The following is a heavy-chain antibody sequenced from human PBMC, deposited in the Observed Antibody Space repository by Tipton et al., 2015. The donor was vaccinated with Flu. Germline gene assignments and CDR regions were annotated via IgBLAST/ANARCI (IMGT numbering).Heavy chain of an antibody. CDR1: GATFISYT. CDR2: IIPIFRVP. CDR3: AGARPGSNCYYYFGMDV. D-gene: IGHD6-6*01. V-gene: IGHV1-69*01. J-gene: IGHJ6*02. Sequence: QLVQSGAEVKKPGSSMKVSCKASGATFISYTISWVRQAPGKGLEWMGGIIPIFRVPNYAQKFQDRVTITADESTSTTYMELRSLRSEDTAIYYCAGARPGSNCYYYFGMDVWGQGTTVAVSS.